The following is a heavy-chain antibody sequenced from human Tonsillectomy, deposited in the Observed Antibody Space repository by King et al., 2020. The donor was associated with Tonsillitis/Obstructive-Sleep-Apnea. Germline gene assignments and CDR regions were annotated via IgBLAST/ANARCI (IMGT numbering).Heavy chain of an antibody. CDR2: ISGSGGST. CDR3: AKGNYDCWSGHHHDAFDI. CDR1: GFTFSSYA. Sequence: DVQLVESGGGLVQPGGSLRLSCAASGFTFSSYAMSWVRQAPGKGLEWVSAISGSGGSTYYADSVKGRFTISRDNSKNTLYLQMNSLRAEDTAVYYCAKGNYDCWSGHHHDAFDIWGQGTMVTVSS. V-gene: IGHV3-23*04. D-gene: IGHD3-3*01. J-gene: IGHJ3*02.